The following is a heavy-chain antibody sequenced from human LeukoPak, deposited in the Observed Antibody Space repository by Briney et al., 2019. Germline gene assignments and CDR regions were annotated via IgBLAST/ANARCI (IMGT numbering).Heavy chain of an antibody. CDR2: ISYDGGNK. J-gene: IGHJ4*02. D-gene: IGHD6-13*01. CDR3: ARDLEQQLVPPYFDY. V-gene: IGHV3-30*04. Sequence: GGSLRLSCAASGFSFSNYAMHWVRQAPGKGLEGVAVISYDGGNKYYADSVKGRFTISRDNSKNTLYLQMHSLRPEDTAVYFCARDLEQQLVPPYFDYWGQGTLVTVSS. CDR1: GFSFSNYA.